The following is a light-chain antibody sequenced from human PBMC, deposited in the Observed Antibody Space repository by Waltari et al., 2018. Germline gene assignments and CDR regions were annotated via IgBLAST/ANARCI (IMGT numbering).Light chain of an antibody. Sequence: SSELTQDPAVSVALGQKVRITCQGASLRTSYASWYQQKSGQAPILVLFGKNKRPSGIPDRFSGYNSETTTSLTITGAQAEDEADYYCSSRDSSASHVLFAGGTKLTVL. CDR3: SSRDSSASHVL. CDR2: GKN. J-gene: IGLJ2*01. V-gene: IGLV3-19*01. CDR1: SLRTSY.